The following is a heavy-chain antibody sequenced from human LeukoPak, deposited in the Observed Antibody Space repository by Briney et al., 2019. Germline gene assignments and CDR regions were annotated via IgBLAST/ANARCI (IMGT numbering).Heavy chain of an antibody. CDR1: GFTFSSNA. J-gene: IGHJ4*02. V-gene: IGHV3-23*01. CDR3: AKDIRIAAAGTGVAIDY. CDR2: ISGSGGST. D-gene: IGHD6-13*01. Sequence: PGGSLRLSCAASGFTFSSNAMSWVRQAPGKGLEWVSAISGSGGSTYYADSVKGRFTISRDNSKNTLYLQMNSLRAEDTAVYYCAKDIRIAAAGTGVAIDYWGQGTLVTVSS.